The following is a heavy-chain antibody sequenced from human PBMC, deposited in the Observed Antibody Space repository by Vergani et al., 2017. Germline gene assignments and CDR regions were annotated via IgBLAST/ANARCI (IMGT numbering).Heavy chain of an antibody. CDR2: IYYSGGT. CDR1: GGSISSSTYY. J-gene: IGHJ3*01. D-gene: IGHD3-3*01. Sequence: QVQLQESGPGLVKPSETLSLTCTVSGGSISSSTYYWGWIRQPPGKGLEWIGSIYYSGGTYCNPSLKSRVTIAVHTSKNQFSLKLSSVTAADTAVYYCARQVFWSSYFHPDAFDVWGQGTMVTVSS. CDR3: ARQVFWSSYFHPDAFDV. V-gene: IGHV4-39*01.